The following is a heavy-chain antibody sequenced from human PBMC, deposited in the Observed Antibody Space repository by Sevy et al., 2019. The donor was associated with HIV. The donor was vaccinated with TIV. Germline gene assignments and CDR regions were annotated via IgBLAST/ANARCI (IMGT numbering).Heavy chain of an antibody. D-gene: IGHD4-17*01. J-gene: IGHJ4*02. CDR2: ISSSSSYI. CDR1: GFTFSSYS. V-gene: IGHV3-21*01. CDR3: ARVQGTTVVSQIDY. Sequence: GGSLRLSCAASGFTFSSYSMNWVRQAPGKGLEWVSSISSSSSYIYYADSVKSRFTISRDNAKNSLYLQMNSLRAEDTAVYYCARVQGTTVVSQIDYWGQGTLVTVSS.